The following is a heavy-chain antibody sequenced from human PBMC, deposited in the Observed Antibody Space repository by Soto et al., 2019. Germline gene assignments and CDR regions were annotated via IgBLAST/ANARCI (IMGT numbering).Heavy chain of an antibody. Sequence: SETLSLTCTVSGGSISSGGYYWTWIRQHPGKGLECIGYNYYSGSTYYNPSLKSRVNISVDTSKNQFSLKLTSVTAADTAVYYCERTPNGEGFDHWGQGTLVTVSS. D-gene: IGHD4-17*01. V-gene: IGHV4-31*03. CDR3: ERTPNGEGFDH. J-gene: IGHJ4*02. CDR1: GGSISSGGYY. CDR2: NYYSGST.